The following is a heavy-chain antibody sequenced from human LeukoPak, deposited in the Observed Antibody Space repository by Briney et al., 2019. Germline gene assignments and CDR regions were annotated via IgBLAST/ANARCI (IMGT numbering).Heavy chain of an antibody. J-gene: IGHJ5*02. CDR2: IYHSGST. Sequence: PSETLSLTCTVSGYSINNGYCWAWIRQPPGKGLEWIGSIYHSGSTYYNPSLKSRVTMSVDTSKNQFSLKLNSVTAADTAVYYCARDYDVLTAYPPTQLFDPWGQGTLVTVSS. CDR3: ARDYDVLTAYPPTQLFDP. CDR1: GYSINNGYC. V-gene: IGHV4-38-2*02. D-gene: IGHD3-9*01.